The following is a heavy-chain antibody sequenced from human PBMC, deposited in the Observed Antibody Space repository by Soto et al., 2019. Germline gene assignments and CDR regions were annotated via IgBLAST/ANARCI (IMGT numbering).Heavy chain of an antibody. CDR3: ARVDVWFGELLSPDY. Sequence: ASVKVSCKASGGTFSSYAISWVRQAPGQGLEWMGWISANNGNTNYAQKLQGRVTITTDKSTSTAYMELSSLRSDDTDVYYCARVDVWFGELLSPDYWGQGTLVTVSS. CDR1: GGTFSSYA. J-gene: IGHJ4*02. D-gene: IGHD3-10*01. V-gene: IGHV1-18*01. CDR2: ISANNGNT.